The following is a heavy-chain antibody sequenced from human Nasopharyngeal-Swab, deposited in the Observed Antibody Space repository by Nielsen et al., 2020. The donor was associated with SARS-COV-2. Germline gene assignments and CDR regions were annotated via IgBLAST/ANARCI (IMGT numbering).Heavy chain of an antibody. Sequence: ASVKVSCKVSGYTLTEFSMHWVRQAPGKGLEWMGGFDPEDGETIYAQKFQGRVTMTEDTSTDTAYMELSSLRSEDTAVYYCATAPYGSGSGDFLDYWGQGTLVTVSS. CDR2: FDPEDGET. CDR1: GYTLTEFS. D-gene: IGHD3-10*01. V-gene: IGHV1-24*01. CDR3: ATAPYGSGSGDFLDY. J-gene: IGHJ4*02.